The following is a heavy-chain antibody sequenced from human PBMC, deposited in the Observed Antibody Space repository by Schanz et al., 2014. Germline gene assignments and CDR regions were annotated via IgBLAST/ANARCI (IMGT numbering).Heavy chain of an antibody. D-gene: IGHD1-26*01. CDR1: GFTFSGYA. CDR2: IVGGGGRT. CDR3: ARDSGSHYLVDY. Sequence: EVQLVESGGGLVKPGGSLRISCAASGFTFSGYAMSWVRQAPGKGLEWVSSIVGGGGRTYYADSVKGRFTISRDNAKNSLYLQMNSLRAEDTAVYYCARDSGSHYLVDYWGQGTLVTVSS. J-gene: IGHJ4*02. V-gene: IGHV3-23*04.